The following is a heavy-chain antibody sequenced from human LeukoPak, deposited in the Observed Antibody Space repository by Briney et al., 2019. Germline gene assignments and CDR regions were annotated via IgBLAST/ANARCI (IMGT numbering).Heavy chain of an antibody. Sequence: ASVKVSCKASGYTFTSYDISWVRQATGQGLEWMGWMDPNSGNTGYAQKFQGRVTMTRNTSISTAYMELSSLRSEDTAVYYCARGKGDSGYDFFQYYYYMDVWGKGTTVTISS. J-gene: IGHJ6*03. CDR2: MDPNSGNT. CDR1: GYTFTSYD. D-gene: IGHD5-12*01. CDR3: ARGKGDSGYDFFQYYYYMDV. V-gene: IGHV1-8*01.